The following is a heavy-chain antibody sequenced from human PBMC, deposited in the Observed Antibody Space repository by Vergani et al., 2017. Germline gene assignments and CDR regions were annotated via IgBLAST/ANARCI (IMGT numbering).Heavy chain of an antibody. J-gene: IGHJ4*02. CDR3: ATAARYSYGFGTYYFDY. Sequence: QVQLVQSGAEVKKPGASVKVSCKASGYTFTGYYMHWVRQAPGQGLEWMGGFDTEDGETIYAQKFQGRVTMTEDTSTDTAYMGLSSLRSEDTAVYYCATAARYSYGFGTYYFDYWGQGTLVTVSS. V-gene: IGHV1-24*01. D-gene: IGHD5-18*01. CDR2: FDTEDGET. CDR1: GYTFTGYY.